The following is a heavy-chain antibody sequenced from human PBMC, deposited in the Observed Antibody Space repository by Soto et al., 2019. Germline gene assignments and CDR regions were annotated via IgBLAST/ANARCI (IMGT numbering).Heavy chain of an antibody. CDR1: GFTFSSYA. D-gene: IGHD6-6*01. CDR2: ISASTGGYT. V-gene: IGHV3-23*01. J-gene: IGHJ4*01. CDR3: ASRGGSIAARPFDH. Sequence: PGGSLRLSCAVSGFTFSSYAMSWVHQAPGKGLEWVSAISASTGGYTYYADSVKGRFTISRDNSKNTLYLQMNSLRPEDTAVYYCASRGGSIAARPFDHWGRGTLVTVSS.